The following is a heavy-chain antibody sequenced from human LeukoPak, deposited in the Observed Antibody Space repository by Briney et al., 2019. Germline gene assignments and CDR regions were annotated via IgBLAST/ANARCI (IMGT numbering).Heavy chain of an antibody. CDR1: GYTFTGYY. Sequence: ASVKVSCKASGYTFTGYYMHWVRQAPGQGLEWMGWINPNSGGTNYAQKFQGRVTMTRDTSISTAYMELSRLRSDDTAVCYCARDITIFGVGPDAFDIWGQGTMVTVSS. J-gene: IGHJ3*02. CDR3: ARDITIFGVGPDAFDI. D-gene: IGHD3-3*01. CDR2: INPNSGGT. V-gene: IGHV1-2*02.